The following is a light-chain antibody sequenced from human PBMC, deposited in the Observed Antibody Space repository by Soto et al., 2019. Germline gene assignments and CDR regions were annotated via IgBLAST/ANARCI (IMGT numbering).Light chain of an antibody. CDR2: EVR. Sequence: QSALTQPASVSGSPGQSITISCTGTSSDVGSSDYVSWYQQHPGKAPKLIVYEVRNRPSGVSTRFSGSKSGNTASLTISGLQGEEEAGYHCHSFGSSGPDVFGTGT. J-gene: IGLJ1*01. CDR1: SSDVGSSDY. CDR3: HSFGSSGPDV. V-gene: IGLV2-14*03.